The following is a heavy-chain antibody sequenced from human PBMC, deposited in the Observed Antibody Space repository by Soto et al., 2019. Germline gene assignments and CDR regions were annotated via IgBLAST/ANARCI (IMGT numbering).Heavy chain of an antibody. CDR1: GYTLTSYG. J-gene: IGHJ4*02. Sequence: QVQLIQSGAEVKEPGASVKVSCTASGYTLTSYGISWVRQAPAQGLEWMGWISTHNGNTNYAQNLQGRVTMTTDTSPGTVYMELTSLRSDDTAVYYCARDGLWAPDYWGQGTLVTVSS. CDR2: ISTHNGNT. D-gene: IGHD5-18*01. V-gene: IGHV1-18*01. CDR3: ARDGLWAPDY.